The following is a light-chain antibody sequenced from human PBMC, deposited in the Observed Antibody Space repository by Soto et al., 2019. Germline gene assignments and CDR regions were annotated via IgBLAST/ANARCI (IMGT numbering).Light chain of an antibody. CDR3: QQYTNTNNPWI. Sequence: DIRVTQSPPTLSASVGDRVTITCRASQTITTWMAWYQQKPGEAPKLLVYDASTLQSGVATRFSGSGSGTEFTLIISGLQPEDSATYYCQQYTNTNNPWIFGQWTKVDI. V-gene: IGKV1-5*01. CDR2: DAS. CDR1: QTITTW. J-gene: IGKJ2*01.